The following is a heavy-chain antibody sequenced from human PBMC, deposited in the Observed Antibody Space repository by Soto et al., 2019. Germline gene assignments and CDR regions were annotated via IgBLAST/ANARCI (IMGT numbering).Heavy chain of an antibody. D-gene: IGHD2-2*01. J-gene: IGHJ6*03. CDR3: ARVFPRLYCSSTSCWQRKNYYYYMDV. CDR1: GYTFTSYG. Sequence: ASVKVSCKASGYTFTSYGISWVRQAPGQGLEWMGWISAYNGNTNYAQKLQGRVTMTTDTSTSTAYMELRSLRSDDTAVYYCARVFPRLYCSSTSCWQRKNYYYYMDVWGKGTTVTVSS. V-gene: IGHV1-18*01. CDR2: ISAYNGNT.